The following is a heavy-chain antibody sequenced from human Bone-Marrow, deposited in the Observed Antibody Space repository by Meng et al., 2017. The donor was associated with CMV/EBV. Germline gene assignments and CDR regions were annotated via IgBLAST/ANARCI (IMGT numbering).Heavy chain of an antibody. Sequence: SVKVSCKASGGTFSSYAISWVRQAPGQGLEWMGGIIPIFGTANYAQKFQGRVTITTDESTSTAYMELSSLRSDDTAVYYCARWDIVVREGAFDIWGQGTMVTVSS. J-gene: IGHJ3*02. D-gene: IGHD2-21*01. CDR2: IIPIFGTA. CDR3: ARWDIVVREGAFDI. CDR1: GGTFSSYA. V-gene: IGHV1-69*05.